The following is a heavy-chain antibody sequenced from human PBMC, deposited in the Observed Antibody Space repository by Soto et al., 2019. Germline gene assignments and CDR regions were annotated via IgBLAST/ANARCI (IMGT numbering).Heavy chain of an antibody. CDR1: GGRLSNYG. D-gene: IGHD4-17*01. CDR2: IIPVFGTA. V-gene: IGHV1-69*12. J-gene: IGHJ6*02. CDR3: ARGDATKIVVTTYYAMDV. Sequence: QVQPVQAGAGVKKPWASVEVSCKASGGRLSNYGISRVRQAPGPGAEGVGGIIPVFGTANYAQKFQGRVTITADESTNIVYMDVTSLRSEDTAVYYCARGDATKIVVTTYYAMDVWGQGTTVTVSS.